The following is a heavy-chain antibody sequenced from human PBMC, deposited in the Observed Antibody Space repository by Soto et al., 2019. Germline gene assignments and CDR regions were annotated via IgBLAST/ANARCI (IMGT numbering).Heavy chain of an antibody. J-gene: IGHJ6*02. CDR3: ARSVEQQWLVIVMDV. CDR2: IIPIFGTA. V-gene: IGHV1-69*12. D-gene: IGHD6-19*01. CDR1: GGTFSSYA. Sequence: QVQLVQSGAEVKKPGSSVKVSCKASGGTFSSYAISWVRQAPGQGLEWMGGIIPIFGTANYAQKFQGRVTITVDESTSTAYMELSSLRAEDTAVYYCARSVEQQWLVIVMDVWGQGTTVTVSS.